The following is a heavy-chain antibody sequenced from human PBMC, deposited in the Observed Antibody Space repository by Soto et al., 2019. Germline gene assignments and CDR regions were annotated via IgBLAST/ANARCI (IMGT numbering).Heavy chain of an antibody. CDR1: GFTFSSYA. V-gene: IGHV3-23*01. CDR3: AKDQCSSTSCYGFAAMDV. D-gene: IGHD2-2*01. J-gene: IGHJ6*02. Sequence: EVQLLESGGGLVQPGGSLRLSCAASGFTFSSYAMSWVRQAPGKGLAWVSAISGSGGSTYYADSVKGRLTISRDNLNNTLDLQMNSLRAEDTAVYYCAKDQCSSTSCYGFAAMDVWGQGTTVTVSS. CDR2: ISGSGGST.